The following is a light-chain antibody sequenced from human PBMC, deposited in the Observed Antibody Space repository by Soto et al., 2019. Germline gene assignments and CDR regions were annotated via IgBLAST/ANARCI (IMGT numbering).Light chain of an antibody. Sequence: EIVLTQSPGTLSLSPGERATLSCRASQSVSSSYLAWYQQKPGQAPRLLIYDASRATGIPDRFSGSGSGTDFTLNITRLEPEDFAVYYCQHYGTSALFGPGNKVYI. CDR3: QHYGTSAL. J-gene: IGKJ3*01. CDR1: QSVSSSY. CDR2: DAS. V-gene: IGKV3-20*01.